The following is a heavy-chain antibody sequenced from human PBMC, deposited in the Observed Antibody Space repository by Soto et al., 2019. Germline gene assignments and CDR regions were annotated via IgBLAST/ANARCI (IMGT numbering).Heavy chain of an antibody. D-gene: IGHD1-1*01. J-gene: IGHJ6*01. CDR2: ISGSGGST. Sequence: GGSLRLSCAASGFTFNSYAMSWVRQAPGKGLEWVSAISGSGGSTYYADSVKGRFTISRDNSKNTLYLQMNSLRAEDTAVYYCAKISCFTNVYYCYGIDVWGQGTKVTVSS. CDR3: AKISCFTNVYYCYGIDV. CDR1: GFTFNSYA. V-gene: IGHV3-23*01.